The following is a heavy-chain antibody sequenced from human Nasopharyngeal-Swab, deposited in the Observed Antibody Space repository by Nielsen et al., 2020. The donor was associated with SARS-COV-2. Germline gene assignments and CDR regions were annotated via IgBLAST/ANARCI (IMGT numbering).Heavy chain of an antibody. D-gene: IGHD2-15*01. V-gene: IGHV4-4*07. CDR1: GGSISSYY. J-gene: IGHJ5*02. Sequence: GSLRLSCTVSGGSISSYYWSWIRQPAGKGLEWIGRIYTSGSTNYNPSLKSRVTMSVGTSKNQFSLKLSSVTAADTAVYYCARDRSYCSGGSCYGGNWFDPWGQGTLVTVSS. CDR2: IYTSGST. CDR3: ARDRSYCSGGSCYGGNWFDP.